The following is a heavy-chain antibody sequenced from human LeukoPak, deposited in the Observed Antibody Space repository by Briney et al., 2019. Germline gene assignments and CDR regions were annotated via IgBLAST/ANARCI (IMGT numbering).Heavy chain of an antibody. V-gene: IGHV1-46*01. Sequence: GASVKVSCKASGYTFTSYYMHWVRQAPGQGLEWMGIINPSGGSTSYAQKFQGRVTMTRDMSTSTVYMELSSLRSEDTAVYYCARDQGYYDIFALPQGFDPWGQGTLVTVSS. CDR3: ARDQGYYDIFALPQGFDP. D-gene: IGHD3-22*01. CDR2: INPSGGST. CDR1: GYTFTSYY. J-gene: IGHJ5*02.